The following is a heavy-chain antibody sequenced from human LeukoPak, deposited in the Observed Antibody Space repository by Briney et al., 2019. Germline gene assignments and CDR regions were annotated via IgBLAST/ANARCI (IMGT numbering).Heavy chain of an antibody. V-gene: IGHV4-34*01. CDR1: GGSFSGYY. D-gene: IGHD3-3*01. Sequence: SETLSLPCPLCGGSFSGYYWSGIRQPPGKGLEWIGEINHSGSTNYNPSLKSRVTKSVDTYKNQFSLKLSSVTAADTAVYYCARGRPGTYDFWSGYSGGFDPWGQGTLVTVSS. J-gene: IGHJ5*02. CDR3: ARGRPGTYDFWSGYSGGFDP. CDR2: INHSGST.